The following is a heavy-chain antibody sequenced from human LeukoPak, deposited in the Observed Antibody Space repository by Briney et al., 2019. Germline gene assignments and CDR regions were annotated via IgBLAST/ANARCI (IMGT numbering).Heavy chain of an antibody. D-gene: IGHD3-22*01. CDR2: IIPIFGIA. CDR1: GGTFSSYA. Sequence: ASVKVSCKASGGTFSSYAISWVRQAPGQGLEWMGGIIPIFGIANYAQKFQGRVTIAADESTSTAYMELSSLRSEDTAVYYCARDRSRYYYDSSDQEEAIDYWGQGTLVTVSS. V-gene: IGHV1-69*13. J-gene: IGHJ4*02. CDR3: ARDRSRYYYDSSDQEEAIDY.